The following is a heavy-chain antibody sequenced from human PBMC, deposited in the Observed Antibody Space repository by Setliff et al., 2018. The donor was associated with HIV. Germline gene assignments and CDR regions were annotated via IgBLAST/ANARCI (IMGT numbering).Heavy chain of an antibody. J-gene: IGHJ4*02. CDR3: ARLEDYYDSSGYYYGLGDDY. CDR1: GYTFTSYG. D-gene: IGHD3-22*01. CDR2: ISAYNGNT. V-gene: IGHV1-18*01. Sequence: VASVKVSCKASGYTFTSYGISWVRQAPGQGLEWMGWISAYNGNTNYAQKLQGRVTMTTDTSTSTAYMELRSLRSDDTAVYYCARLEDYYDSSGYYYGLGDDYWGQGTLVTVSS.